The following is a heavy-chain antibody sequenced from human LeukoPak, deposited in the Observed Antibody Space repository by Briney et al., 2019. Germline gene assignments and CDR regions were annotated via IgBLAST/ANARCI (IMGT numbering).Heavy chain of an antibody. J-gene: IGHJ4*02. Sequence: PGGSLRLSCAASGFTFGSYALNWVRQAPGKGLEWVSGINGSGSRTYYADSVKGRFTISRDNYKKTLYLQMNSLRTEDTAIYYCARDTVSSGWYYGFDYWGQGTLVTVSS. D-gene: IGHD6-19*01. CDR1: GFTFGSYA. V-gene: IGHV3-23*01. CDR2: INGSGSRT. CDR3: ARDTVSSGWYYGFDY.